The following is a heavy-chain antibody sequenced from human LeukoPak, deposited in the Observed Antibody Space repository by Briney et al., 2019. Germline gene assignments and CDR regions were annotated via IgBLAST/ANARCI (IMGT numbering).Heavy chain of an antibody. CDR3: AKDEEWFGDLPGRNFDY. D-gene: IGHD3-10*01. Sequence: PGRSLRLSCAASGFTFGTYGMHWVRQAPGKGLEWVAVISYDGENKYYADSVKGRFTISRDNSKNTLYLQMNSLRAEDTAVYYCAKDEEWFGDLPGRNFDYWGQGTLVTVSS. CDR1: GFTFGTYG. J-gene: IGHJ4*02. CDR2: ISYDGENK. V-gene: IGHV3-30*18.